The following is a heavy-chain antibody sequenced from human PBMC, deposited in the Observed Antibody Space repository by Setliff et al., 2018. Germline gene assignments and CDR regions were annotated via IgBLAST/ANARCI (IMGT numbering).Heavy chain of an antibody. V-gene: IGHV3-23*01. CDR3: ASHLWIQLWLYYYGMDV. D-gene: IGHD5-18*01. Sequence: PGGSLRLSCAASGFTFSSYAMSWVRQAPGKGLEWVSAISGSGGSTYYADSVKGRFTISRDNSKITLYLQMTSLRAEDTAVYYCASHLWIQLWLYYYGMDVWGQGTTVTVS. CDR1: GFTFSSYA. CDR2: ISGSGGST. J-gene: IGHJ6*02.